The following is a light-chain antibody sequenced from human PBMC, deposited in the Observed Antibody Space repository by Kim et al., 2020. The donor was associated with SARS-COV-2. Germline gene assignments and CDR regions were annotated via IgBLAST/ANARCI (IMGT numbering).Light chain of an antibody. V-gene: IGKV1D-12*01. CDR1: QGVYNW. J-gene: IGKJ4*01. CDR3: QQGNSFLGST. CDR2: ASS. Sequence: SVGDSVSISCRASQGVYNWWSWYQQRQETAPKLLIFASSTVQSGVPSRFSGSGSDTEFTLSISSLQPEDSAIYYCQQGNSFLGSTFGGGTKLDIK.